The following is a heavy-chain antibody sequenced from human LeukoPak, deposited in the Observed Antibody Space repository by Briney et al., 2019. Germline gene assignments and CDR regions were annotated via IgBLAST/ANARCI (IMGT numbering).Heavy chain of an antibody. CDR3: ARDGNWNYPDY. D-gene: IGHD1-7*01. Sequence: ASVKVSCKASGYTFTNYAINWVRQAPGQGLEWMGWITTNTGSPTYAQGFTGRFVFSLDTTVSTAYLQISSLKAEDTAIYYCARDGNWNYPDYWGQGSLVTVSS. CDR1: GYTFTNYA. CDR2: ITTNTGSP. J-gene: IGHJ4*02. V-gene: IGHV7-4-1*02.